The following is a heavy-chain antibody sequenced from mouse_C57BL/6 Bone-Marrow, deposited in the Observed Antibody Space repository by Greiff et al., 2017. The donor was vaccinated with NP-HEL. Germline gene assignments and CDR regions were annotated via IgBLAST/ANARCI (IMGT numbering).Heavy chain of an antibody. V-gene: IGHV1-55*01. J-gene: IGHJ3*01. CDR2: IYPGSGST. Sequence: VQLQQPGAELVKPGASVKMSCKASGYTFNSYWITWVKQRPGQGLEWIGDIYPGSGSTNYNEKFKSKATLTVDTSSSTAYMQLSSLTSEDSAVYYCAGRGYYGAWFAYWGQGTLVTVSA. CDR1: GYTFNSYW. D-gene: IGHD1-1*01. CDR3: AGRGYYGAWFAY.